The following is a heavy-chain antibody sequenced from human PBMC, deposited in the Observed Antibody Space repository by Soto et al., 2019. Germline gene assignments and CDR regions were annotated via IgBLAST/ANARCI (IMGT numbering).Heavy chain of an antibody. CDR1: GDRVSSNSAA. D-gene: IGHD5-12*01. CDR2: TYYRSKWYN. CDR3: ARVYPLGYSGYDVWFDP. Sequence: SQTLSLTCAISGDRVSSNSAAWNWIRPSPSRGLEWLGRTYYRSKWYNDYAVSVKSRITINPDTSKNQFSLQLNSVTPEDTAVYYCARVYPLGYSGYDVWFDPWGQGTLVTVSS. J-gene: IGHJ5*02. V-gene: IGHV6-1*01.